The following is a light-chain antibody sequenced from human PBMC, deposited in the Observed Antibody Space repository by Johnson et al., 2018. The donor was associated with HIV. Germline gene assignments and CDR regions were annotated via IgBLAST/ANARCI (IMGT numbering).Light chain of an antibody. CDR3: ETWDSSLSAGRV. V-gene: IGLV1-51*01. CDR1: SSNIGNNY. J-gene: IGLJ1*01. Sequence: QSVLTQPPSVSAAPGQKVTISCSGSSSNIGNNYVSWYQQLPGTAPKLLIYDNNKRPSGIPDRFSGSKSGTSATLGITGLQTGDEADYYCETWDSSLSAGRVCGTGPKVTVL. CDR2: DNN.